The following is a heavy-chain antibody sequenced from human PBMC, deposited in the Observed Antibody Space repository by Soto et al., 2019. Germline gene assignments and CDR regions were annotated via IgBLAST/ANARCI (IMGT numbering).Heavy chain of an antibody. CDR2: IYWDDDK. V-gene: IGHV2-5*02. Sequence: QITLKESGPPLVKPTQTLTLTCTFSGFSLSTSRVGVGWIRQPPGKALEWLALIYWDDDKRYSQSLKNRLTPSKRAXXNQVVLTMTNTDPVDTATYYCAHTSGGGNSACFDYWGQGTLVTVSS. J-gene: IGHJ4*02. CDR3: AHTSGGGNSACFDY. D-gene: IGHD2-21*02. CDR1: GFSLSTSRVG.